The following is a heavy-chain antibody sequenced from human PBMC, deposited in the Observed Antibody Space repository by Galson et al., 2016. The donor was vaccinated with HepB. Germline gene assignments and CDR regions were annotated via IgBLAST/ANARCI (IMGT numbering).Heavy chain of an antibody. CDR2: LCYDGSSK. J-gene: IGHJ4*02. Sequence: SLRLSCAASGFTFSNYGMHWVRQAPGKGLEWVAVLCYDGSSKYYADSVKGRFTISSDNSKNTLYLQMNSLRAEDTAVYYCAREANWNDVDYWGQGTLVTVSS. CDR1: GFTFSNYG. D-gene: IGHD1-1*01. V-gene: IGHV3-33*01. CDR3: AREANWNDVDY.